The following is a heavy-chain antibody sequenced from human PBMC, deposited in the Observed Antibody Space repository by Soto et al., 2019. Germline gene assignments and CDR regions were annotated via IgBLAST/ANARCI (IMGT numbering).Heavy chain of an antibody. CDR1: GFTFSSYG. J-gene: IGHJ4*02. D-gene: IGHD4-17*01. V-gene: IGHV3-33*01. CDR3: ARAGPYGDYGKPPVYY. Sequence: QVQLVESGGGVVQPGRSLRLSCAASGFTFSSYGMHWVRQAPGKGLEWVAVIWYDGSNKYYADSVKGRFTNSRDNSKNTLYLQMTRLRAEDTAVYYCARAGPYGDYGKPPVYYWGQGTLVTVSS. CDR2: IWYDGSNK.